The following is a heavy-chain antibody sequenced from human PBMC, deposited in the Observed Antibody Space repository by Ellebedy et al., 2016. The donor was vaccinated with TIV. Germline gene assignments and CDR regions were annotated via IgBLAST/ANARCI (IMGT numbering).Heavy chain of an antibody. D-gene: IGHD3-22*01. CDR3: ARIADMSYDSSGYIDY. J-gene: IGHJ4*02. CDR1: GGSISNYY. CDR2: IYYRGST. Sequence: MPGGSLRLSCTVSGGSISNYYWSWIRQPPGKGLEWIGYIYYRGSTNYNPSLVSRVTISVDTSRNQFSLRLSSVTAADTAVYYCARIADMSYDSSGYIDYWGQGTLVTVSS. V-gene: IGHV4-59*01.